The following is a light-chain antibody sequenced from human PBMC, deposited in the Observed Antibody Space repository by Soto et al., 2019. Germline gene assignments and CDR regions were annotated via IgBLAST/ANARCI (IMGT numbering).Light chain of an antibody. CDR3: MQALQTPPT. V-gene: IGKV2-28*01. J-gene: IGKJ2*01. CDR2: LGS. CDR1: QSLLHSNGYNY. Sequence: DIVMTQSPLSLPVTPGEPASISCRSSQSLLHSNGYNYLDWYLQKPGQSPQILIYLGSNRASGVPDRFSGSGSGTDFTLKISRVEAEDVGVYYCMQALQTPPTFGGGTKLEIK.